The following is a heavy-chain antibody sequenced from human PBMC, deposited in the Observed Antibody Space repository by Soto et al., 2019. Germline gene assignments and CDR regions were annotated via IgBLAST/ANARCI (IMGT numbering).Heavy chain of an antibody. CDR1: GFTFSSYG. D-gene: IGHD6-19*01. V-gene: IGHV3-30*18. J-gene: IGHJ4*02. CDR2: ISYDGSNK. CDR3: AKVLSSGWYYFDY. Sequence: GGSLRLSCAASGFTFSSYGMHWVRQAPGKGLEWVAVISYDGSNKYYADSVKGRFTISRDNSKNTLYLQMNSLRAEDTAVYYCAKVLSSGWYYFDYWGQGTLVTVSS.